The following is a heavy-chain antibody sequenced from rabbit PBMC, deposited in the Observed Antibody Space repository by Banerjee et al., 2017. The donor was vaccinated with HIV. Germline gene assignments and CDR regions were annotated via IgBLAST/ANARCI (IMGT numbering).Heavy chain of an antibody. CDR3: ARDGSGTDDGYHL. CDR2: VHAGGSGDYT. CDR1: GFSFSDKYH. J-gene: IGHJ4*01. Sequence: QQQLEESGGGLVKPGGTLTLTCKASGFSFSDKYHMCWVRQAPGKGLEWIACVHAGGSGDYTYYASWAKGRFTISKTSSTTVTLQMSSLTAADTATYFCARDGSGTDDGYHLWGPGTLVTVS. D-gene: IGHD6-1*01. V-gene: IGHV1S45*01.